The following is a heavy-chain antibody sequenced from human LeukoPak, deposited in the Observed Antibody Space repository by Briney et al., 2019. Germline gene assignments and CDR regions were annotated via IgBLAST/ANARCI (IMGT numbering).Heavy chain of an antibody. J-gene: IGHJ4*02. CDR3: AINTAMVPYYFDY. CDR2: ISGSGGST. Sequence: GGSLRLSCAASGFTFSSYAMSWVRQAPGKGLEWVSAISGSGGSTYYADSVKGRFTISRDNSKNTLYLQMNSLRAEDTAVYYCAINTAMVPYYFDYWGQGTLVTVSS. D-gene: IGHD5-18*01. CDR1: GFTFSSYA. V-gene: IGHV3-23*01.